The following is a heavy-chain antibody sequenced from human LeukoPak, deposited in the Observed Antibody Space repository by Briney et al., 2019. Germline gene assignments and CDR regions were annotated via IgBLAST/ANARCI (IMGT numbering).Heavy chain of an antibody. D-gene: IGHD3-3*01. V-gene: IGHV3-74*01. CDR2: INSDGSST. CDR1: GFTFSSYW. J-gene: IGHJ6*03. CDR3: ARGENTIFRYYYYMDV. Sequence: GGSLRLSCAASGFTFSSYWMHWVRQDPGKGLVGVSRINSDGSSTSYADSVKGRFTISRDNAKNTLYLQMNSLRAEDTAVYYCARGENTIFRYYYYMDVWGKGTTVTVSS.